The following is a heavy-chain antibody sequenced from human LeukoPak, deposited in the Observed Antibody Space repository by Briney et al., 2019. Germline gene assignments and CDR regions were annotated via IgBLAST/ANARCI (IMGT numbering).Heavy chain of an antibody. V-gene: IGHV4-34*01. J-gene: IGHJ4*02. D-gene: IGHD3-22*01. CDR3: ARGSSSGYYPIDF. CDR2: INHFGRT. CDR1: GGSFSDYY. Sequence: PPETLSLTCAVSGGSFSDYYWSWVRQPPGMGLEWIGEINHFGRTNYNPSLKSRLAISIDTSKNQISLRLNSVTAADTAVYYCARGSSSGYYPIDFWGQGTLVTVSS.